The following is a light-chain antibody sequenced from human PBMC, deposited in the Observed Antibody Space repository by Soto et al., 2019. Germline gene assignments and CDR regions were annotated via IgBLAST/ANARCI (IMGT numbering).Light chain of an antibody. CDR1: QGISNY. Sequence: DIQMTQSPSSLSASVGDRVTITCRASQGISNYLAWYQQKPGKVPKLLIYAASTLQSGVPSRFSGSGSGTAVTITISSMQPEDVATSYCQKYNSAPLAFGPGTKVDIK. CDR3: QKYNSAPLA. V-gene: IGKV1-27*01. CDR2: AAS. J-gene: IGKJ3*01.